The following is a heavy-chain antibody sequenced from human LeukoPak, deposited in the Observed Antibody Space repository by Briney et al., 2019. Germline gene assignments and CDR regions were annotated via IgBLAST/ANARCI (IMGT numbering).Heavy chain of an antibody. CDR1: GFTFSSYA. CDR3: ASIAAAGSSFDY. CDR2: IPYDGSNK. Sequence: GGSLRLSCAASGFTFSSYAMHWVRQASGKGLEWVAVIPYDGSNKYYADSVKGRFTISRDNSKNTLYLQMNSLRAEDTAVYYCASIAAAGSSFDYWGQGTLVTVSS. J-gene: IGHJ4*02. V-gene: IGHV3-30*04. D-gene: IGHD6-13*01.